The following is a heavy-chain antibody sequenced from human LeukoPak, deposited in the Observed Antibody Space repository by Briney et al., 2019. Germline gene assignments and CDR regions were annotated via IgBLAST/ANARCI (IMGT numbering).Heavy chain of an antibody. CDR1: GFTFSSHS. V-gene: IGHV3-21*01. CDR2: ISSSSSHI. CDR3: AGESDSSSWYSPNWFDP. D-gene: IGHD6-13*01. Sequence: GGSLRLSCAASGFTFSSHSMNWVRQAPGKGLEWVSSISSSSSHIYYADSVRGRFTISRDNAKNSLYLQMNSLRAEDTAVYYCAGESDSSSWYSPNWFDPWGQGTLVIVSS. J-gene: IGHJ5*02.